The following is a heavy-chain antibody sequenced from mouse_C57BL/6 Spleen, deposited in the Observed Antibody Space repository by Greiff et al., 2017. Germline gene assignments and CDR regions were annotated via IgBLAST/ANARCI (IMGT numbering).Heavy chain of an antibody. J-gene: IGHJ4*01. Sequence: VQLQESGAELVKPGASVKISCKASGYAFSSYWMNWVKQRPGQGLEWIGQIYPGDGDTNYNGKFKGKATLTADKSSGTAYMQLSSLTSEDCAVFFCARWITTVGYAMEDWGQGPSVTVSS. D-gene: IGHD1-1*01. CDR1: GYAFSSYW. CDR2: IYPGDGDT. V-gene: IGHV1-80*01. CDR3: ARWITTVGYAMED.